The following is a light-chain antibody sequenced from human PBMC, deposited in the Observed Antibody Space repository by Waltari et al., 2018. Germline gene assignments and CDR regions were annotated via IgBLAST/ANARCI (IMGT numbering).Light chain of an antibody. V-gene: IGLV1-40*01. CDR2: GNR. CDR1: SSNIGAGYD. CDR3: QSYDSSLSGSGV. J-gene: IGLJ3*02. Sequence: QSVLTQPPSVSGAPGQRVTISCTGSSSNIGAGYDVHWYQQLPGTAPKLLIYGNRNRPSVVPGRFSGSKSGTSASLDIAGLQAEDEADYYCQSYDSSLSGSGVFGGGTKLTVL.